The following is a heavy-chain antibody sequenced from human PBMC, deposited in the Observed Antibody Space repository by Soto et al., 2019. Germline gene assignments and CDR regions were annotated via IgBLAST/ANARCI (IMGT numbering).Heavy chain of an antibody. CDR2: IYYSGST. D-gene: IGHD4-17*01. V-gene: IGHV4-31*03. CDR3: ARDGTDYGGNSVDY. CDR1: GFSISSGGYY. J-gene: IGHJ4*02. Sequence: TLSLTCTVSGFSISSGGYYWSLIRQHPGKGLEWIGYIYYSGSTYYNPSLKSRVTISVDTSKNQFSLKLSSVTAADTAVYYCARDGTDYGGNSVDYWGQATLVTVSS.